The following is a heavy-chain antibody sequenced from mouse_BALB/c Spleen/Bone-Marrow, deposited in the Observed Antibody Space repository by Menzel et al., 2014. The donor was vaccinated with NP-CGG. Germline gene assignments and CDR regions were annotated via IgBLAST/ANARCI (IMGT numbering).Heavy chain of an antibody. CDR1: GFAFSSYD. V-gene: IGHV5-12-1*01. Sequence: EVQVVESGGGLVKPGGSLKLSCAASGFAFSSYDMSWVRQTPEKRLEWVAYISSGGGSTYYSDTVKGRFTISRDNAKNTLYLQMSSLKSEDTAMYYYARQILRGFAYWGQGTLVTVSA. J-gene: IGHJ3*01. CDR2: ISSGGGST. CDR3: ARQILRGFAY. D-gene: IGHD1-1*01.